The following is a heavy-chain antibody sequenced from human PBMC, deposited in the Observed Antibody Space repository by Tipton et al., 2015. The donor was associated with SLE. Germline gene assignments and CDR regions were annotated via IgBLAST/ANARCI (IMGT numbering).Heavy chain of an antibody. CDR2: IYYSGST. V-gene: IGHV4-59*01. Sequence: TLSLTCTVSGGSISSYYWSWIRQSPGKGLEWIGYIYYSGSTDYNRSLKSRVTISVDTSKNQFSLKLRSVTAADTAIYYCARHASSWYFHFDYWGQGTLITVSS. CDR3: ARHASSWYFHFDY. D-gene: IGHD6-13*01. CDR1: GGSISSYY. J-gene: IGHJ4*02.